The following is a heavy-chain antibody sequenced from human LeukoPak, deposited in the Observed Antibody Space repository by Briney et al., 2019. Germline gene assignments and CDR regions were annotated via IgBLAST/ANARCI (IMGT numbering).Heavy chain of an antibody. J-gene: IGHJ4*02. V-gene: IGHV1-24*01. D-gene: IGHD3-16*01. CDR1: GYIFTELS. Sequence: ASVKVSCKVSGYIFTELSMHWVRQSPGKGLEWMGGSDPENGKTVYAQNFQGRVTMTEDTSTDTAYMELTSLTSDDTAIYYCAIDTVYYDSPSYWGQGTLVTVSS. CDR2: SDPENGKT. CDR3: AIDTVYYDSPSY.